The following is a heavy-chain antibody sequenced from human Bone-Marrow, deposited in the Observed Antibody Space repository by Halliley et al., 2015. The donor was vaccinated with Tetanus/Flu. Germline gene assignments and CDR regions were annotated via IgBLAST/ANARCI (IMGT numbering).Heavy chain of an antibody. V-gene: IGHV4-4*01. J-gene: IGHJ4*02. Sequence: TLSLTCAVSGGSISSANWWTWVRQAPGKGLEWIGEIYPSGSTNHNPSLKSRVSISVDTSKNQFSLELSSVTATDTAVYFCARQMDGDYFDFWSPGTLVTVSS. CDR1: GGSISSANW. CDR2: IYPSGST. D-gene: IGHD4-17*01. CDR3: ARQMDGDYFDF.